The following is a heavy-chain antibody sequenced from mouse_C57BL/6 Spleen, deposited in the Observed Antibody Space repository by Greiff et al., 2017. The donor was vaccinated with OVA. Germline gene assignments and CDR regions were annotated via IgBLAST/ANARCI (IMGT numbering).Heavy chain of an antibody. V-gene: IGHV1-26*01. D-gene: IGHD2-10*01. CDR3: AAYFLGY. J-gene: IGHJ2*01. Sequence: EVKLQQSGPELVKPGASVKISCKASGYTFTDYYMNWVKQSHGKSLEWIGDINPNNGGTSYNQKFKGKATLTVDKSSSTAYMELRSLTSEDSAVYYCAAYFLGYWGQGTTLTVSS. CDR2: INPNNGGT. CDR1: GYTFTDYY.